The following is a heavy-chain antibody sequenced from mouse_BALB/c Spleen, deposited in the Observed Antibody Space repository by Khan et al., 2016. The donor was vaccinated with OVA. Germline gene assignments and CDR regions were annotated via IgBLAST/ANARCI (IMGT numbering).Heavy chain of an antibody. J-gene: IGHJ1*01. CDR1: GYSFTGYN. Sequence: MQLEESGPELEKPGASVKISCKASGYSFTGYNTNWVKQSNGKSLEWIGNIDPYYGGISYNQKFKGKATLTVDKSSSTAYMQLKSLTSEDSAVYYCARSTWYFDVWGAGTTVTVSS. CDR2: IDPYYGGI. V-gene: IGHV1S135*01. CDR3: ARSTWYFDV.